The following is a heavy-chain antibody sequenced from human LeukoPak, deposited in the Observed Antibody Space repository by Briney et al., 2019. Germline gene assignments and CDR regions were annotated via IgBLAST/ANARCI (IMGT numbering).Heavy chain of an antibody. CDR2: IYYSGST. D-gene: IGHD6-13*01. V-gene: IGHV4-59*01. Sequence: SETLSLTCTVSGGSISSYYWSWIRQPPGKGLEWIGYIYYSGSTNYNPSLKSRVTISVDTSKNQFSLKLSSVTAADTAVYYCARSSGYSSSWVHYYYYYMDVWGKGTTVTVSS. CDR3: ARSSGYSSSWVHYYYYYMDV. CDR1: GGSISSYY. J-gene: IGHJ6*03.